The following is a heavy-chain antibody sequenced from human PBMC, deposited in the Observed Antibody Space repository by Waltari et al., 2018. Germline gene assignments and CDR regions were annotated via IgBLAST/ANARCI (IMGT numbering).Heavy chain of an antibody. V-gene: IGHV3-48*03. J-gene: IGHJ4*02. CDR1: GSTFSNFE. CDR2: MSSSAMTM. Sequence: EVQLVQSGGGLVQPGGSLGLSCEASGSTFSNFELNWVRQAPGKGREWVSYMSSSAMTMYYADSVKGRFSISRDNAKKSLYLQMNSLRVEDTAVYYCAGGIKGYFDYWGQGTLVSVSS. D-gene: IGHD1-20*01. CDR3: AGGIKGYFDY.